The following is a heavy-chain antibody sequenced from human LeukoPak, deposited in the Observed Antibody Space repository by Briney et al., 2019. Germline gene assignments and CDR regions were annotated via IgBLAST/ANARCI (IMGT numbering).Heavy chain of an antibody. J-gene: IGHJ4*02. Sequence: GGSLRLSCAASGFTFNDFGMSWVRQAPGKGLEWVSGINWNGGRTGYADSMKGRFIISRDNAKNSLYLQVNSLRAEDTALYYCARNFGGGDSSGPYYWGQGTLVTVSS. CDR1: GFTFNDFG. V-gene: IGHV3-20*04. CDR2: INWNGGRT. CDR3: ARNFGGGDSSGPYY. D-gene: IGHD3-22*01.